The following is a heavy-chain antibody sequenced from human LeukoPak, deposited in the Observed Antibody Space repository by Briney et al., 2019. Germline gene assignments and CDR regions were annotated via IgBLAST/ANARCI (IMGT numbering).Heavy chain of an antibody. Sequence: ASVKVSCKVSGYTLTELSMHWVRQAPGKGLEWMGGFDPEDGETIYAQKFQGRVTMTEDISTDTAYMELSSLRSEDTAVYYCATDIAAAGYYFDYWGQGTLVTVSS. J-gene: IGHJ4*02. CDR1: GYTLTELS. D-gene: IGHD6-13*01. CDR2: FDPEDGET. V-gene: IGHV1-24*01. CDR3: ATDIAAAGYYFDY.